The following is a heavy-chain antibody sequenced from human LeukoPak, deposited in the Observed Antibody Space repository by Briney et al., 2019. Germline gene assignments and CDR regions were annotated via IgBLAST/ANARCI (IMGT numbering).Heavy chain of an antibody. CDR3: ARGDLGIVGATRYAFDI. J-gene: IGHJ3*02. V-gene: IGHV4-34*01. Sequence: PSETLSLTCAVYGGSFSGYYGSWIRQPPGKGLEWIGEINHSGSTNYNPSLKSRVTISVDTSKNQFSLKLSSVTAAYTAVYYCARGDLGIVGATRYAFDIWGQGTMVTVSS. CDR2: INHSGST. D-gene: IGHD1-26*01. CDR1: GGSFSGYY.